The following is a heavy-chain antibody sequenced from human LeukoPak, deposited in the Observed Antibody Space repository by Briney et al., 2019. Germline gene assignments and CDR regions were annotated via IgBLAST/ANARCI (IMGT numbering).Heavy chain of an antibody. CDR2: IYTSGST. D-gene: IGHD3-3*01. V-gene: IGHV4-61*02. Sequence: PSETLSLTCTVSGGSISSGSYYWSWIRQPAGKGLEWIGRIYTSGSTNYNPSLKSRVTMSVDTSKNQFSLKLSSVTAADTAVYYCARSLPRVLRFLEWHGDYFDYWGQGTLVTVSS. CDR3: ARSLPRVLRFLEWHGDYFDY. CDR1: GGSISSGSYY. J-gene: IGHJ4*02.